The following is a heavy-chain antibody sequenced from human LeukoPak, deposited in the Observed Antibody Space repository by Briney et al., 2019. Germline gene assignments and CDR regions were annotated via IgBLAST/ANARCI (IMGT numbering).Heavy chain of an antibody. V-gene: IGHV4-39*01. CDR1: GGSISSSSYY. Sequence: SETLSLTCTVSGGSISSSSYYWGWIRQPPGKGLEWIGSIYYSGSTYYNPSLKSRVTISVDTSKNQFSLKLSSVTAADTAVYYCARHGPIVVVPAAIGWFDAWGQGTLVTVSS. J-gene: IGHJ5*02. CDR2: IYYSGST. CDR3: ARHGPIVVVPAAIGWFDA. D-gene: IGHD2-2*01.